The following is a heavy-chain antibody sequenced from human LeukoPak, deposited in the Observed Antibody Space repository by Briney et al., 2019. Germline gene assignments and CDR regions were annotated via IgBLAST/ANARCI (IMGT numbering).Heavy chain of an antibody. CDR2: INPNSGGT. J-gene: IGHJ4*02. CDR1: GYTFTGYY. D-gene: IGHD3-3*01. Sequence: ASVKVSCKASGYTFTGYYMHWVRQAPGQALEWMGWINPNSGGTKYAQKFQGRVTMTRDTSISTAYMELSRLRSDDTAVYYCATGITIFGVVILDYWGQGTLVTVSS. CDR3: ATGITIFGVVILDY. V-gene: IGHV1-2*02.